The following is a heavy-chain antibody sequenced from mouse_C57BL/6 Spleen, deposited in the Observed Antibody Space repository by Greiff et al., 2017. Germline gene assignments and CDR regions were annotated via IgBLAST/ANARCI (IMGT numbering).Heavy chain of an antibody. J-gene: IGHJ2*01. CDR2: INYDGSST. D-gene: IGHD1-1*01. Sequence: EVMLVESEGGLVQPGSSMKLSCTASGFTFSDYYMAWVRQVPEKGLEWVANINYDGSSTYYLDSLKSRFIISRDNAKNILYLQMSSLKSEDTATYYCARGDYYGSRYFDYWGQGTTLTVSS. CDR3: ARGDYYGSRYFDY. CDR1: GFTFSDYY. V-gene: IGHV5-16*01.